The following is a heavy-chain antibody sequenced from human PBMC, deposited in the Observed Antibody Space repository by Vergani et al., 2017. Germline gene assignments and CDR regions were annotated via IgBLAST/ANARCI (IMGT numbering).Heavy chain of an antibody. CDR3: ARSGFYYESGGYLAPLDY. V-gene: IGHV3-23*01. Sequence: EVQLLESGGGLAQPGGSLRLSCAASGFTFRNYAMTWVRQAPGKGLEWVSIISDNGGTTYYAESVKGRFTISRDNAKNSLHLQMNSLRADDTALYYCARSGFYYESGGYLAPLDYWGQGTLVTVSS. D-gene: IGHD3-22*01. CDR1: GFTFRNYA. CDR2: ISDNGGTT. J-gene: IGHJ4*02.